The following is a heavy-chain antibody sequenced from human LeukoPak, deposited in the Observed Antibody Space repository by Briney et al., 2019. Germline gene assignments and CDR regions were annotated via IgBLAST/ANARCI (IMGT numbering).Heavy chain of an antibody. J-gene: IGHJ4*02. Sequence: GRSLRPSCAASGFNFYNYDIQWVRQAPGKGLEWLATISRDGKREFYTDSLKGRFTISRDNSRNTLYLQMNSLRPEDTAVYYCVRDRLSRAYCGHDCYSAAFDYWGQGTLVTVSS. D-gene: IGHD2-21*02. CDR1: GFNFYNYD. CDR2: ISRDGKRE. CDR3: VRDRLSRAYCGHDCYSAAFDY. V-gene: IGHV3-30*04.